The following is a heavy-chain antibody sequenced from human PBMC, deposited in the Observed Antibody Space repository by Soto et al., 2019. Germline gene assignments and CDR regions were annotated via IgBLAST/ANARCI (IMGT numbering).Heavy chain of an antibody. V-gene: IGHV1-18*01. CDR2: ISAYNGNT. CDR3: ARGLEITMVRGVIIGLELHYYFMDV. Sequence: ASVKVSCKASGYTFTSYGISWVRQAPGQGLEWMGWISAYNGNTNYAQKLQGRVTMTTDTSTSTAYMELRSLRSDDTAVYYCARGLEITMVRGVIIGLELHYYFMDVWGKGTTVIVSS. CDR1: GYTFTSYG. D-gene: IGHD3-10*01. J-gene: IGHJ6*03.